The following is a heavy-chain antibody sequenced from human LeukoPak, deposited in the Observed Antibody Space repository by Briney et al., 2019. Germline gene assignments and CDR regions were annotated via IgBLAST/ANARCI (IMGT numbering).Heavy chain of an antibody. CDR3: ARTGFGRDYYGMDV. D-gene: IGHD3-16*01. V-gene: IGHV4-59*01. CDR2: IHYTGST. J-gene: IGHJ6*02. Sequence: SETLSLTCSVSGGSTSGSYWSWARQPPGKGLQWIGYIHYTGSTDYNPSLKSRVTISIDTPKNQVSLRVTSVTAADTAVYFCARTGFGRDYYGMDVWGQGTTVTVPS. CDR1: GGSTSGSY.